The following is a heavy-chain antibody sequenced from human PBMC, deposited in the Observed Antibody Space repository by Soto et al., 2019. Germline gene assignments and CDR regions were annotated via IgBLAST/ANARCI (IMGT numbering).Heavy chain of an antibody. CDR1: GGTFSSYA. Sequence: QVQLVQSGAEVKKPGSSVKVSCKASGGTFSSYAISWVRQAPGQGLEWMGGIIPIFGTANYAQKFQGRVTITADKTTRAAYMELGSLRSEATAVYYCAMERWGILGATVGGESHNWFDPWGQGTLVTVSS. D-gene: IGHD1-26*01. J-gene: IGHJ5*02. CDR3: AMERWGILGATVGGESHNWFDP. V-gene: IGHV1-69*06. CDR2: IIPIFGTA.